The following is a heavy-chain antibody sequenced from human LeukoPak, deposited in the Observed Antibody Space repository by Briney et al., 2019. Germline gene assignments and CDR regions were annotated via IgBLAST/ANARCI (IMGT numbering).Heavy chain of an antibody. CDR3: AKGGVRGYSYGYLDY. V-gene: IGHV3-23*01. CDR2: VSIGDST. Sequence: GGSLRLSCAASGFTLSSFDMSWVRQAPGKGLERVSVVSIGDSTYYAGSVKGRFTISRDKTKNTLYLQMHSLRADDTAVYYCAKGGVRGYSYGYLDYWGQGTLVTVSS. J-gene: IGHJ4*02. D-gene: IGHD5-18*01. CDR1: GFTLSSFD.